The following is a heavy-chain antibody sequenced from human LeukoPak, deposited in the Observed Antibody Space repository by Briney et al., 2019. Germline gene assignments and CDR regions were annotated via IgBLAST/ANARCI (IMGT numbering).Heavy chain of an antibody. Sequence: SETLSLTCAVYGGSFSGYYWSWIRQPPGKGLEWIGEINHSGSTNYNSSLKSRVTISVDTSKNQFSLKLSSVTAADTAVYYCARGYSSSNFDYWGQGTLVTVSS. J-gene: IGHJ4*02. CDR1: GGSFSGYY. V-gene: IGHV4-34*01. CDR2: INHSGST. CDR3: ARGYSSSNFDY. D-gene: IGHD6-13*01.